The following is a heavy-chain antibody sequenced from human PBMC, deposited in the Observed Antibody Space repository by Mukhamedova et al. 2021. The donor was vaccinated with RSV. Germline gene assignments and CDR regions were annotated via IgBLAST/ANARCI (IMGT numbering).Heavy chain of an antibody. D-gene: IGHD6-6*01. Sequence: GLEWVSGISWNSGIIGYADSVKGRFTISRDNAKNSLYLQMNSLRAEDTAFYYCAKGRSYSGSSGGLVHWGQGTLVTVSS. CDR2: ISWNSGII. J-gene: IGHJ5*02. V-gene: IGHV3-9*01. CDR3: AKGRSYSGSSGGLVH.